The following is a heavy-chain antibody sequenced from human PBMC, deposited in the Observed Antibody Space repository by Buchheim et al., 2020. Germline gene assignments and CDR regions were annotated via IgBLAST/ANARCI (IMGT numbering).Heavy chain of an antibody. Sequence: EVQLLESGGGLVQPGGSPRLSCAASGCTFSSYPMSWVRQAPGKGLEWVSAISGSGAGTSYADSVKGRFTMSRDNSKNTLYLQMNSLRAEDTAVYYCASDLNWDIFDHWGQGTL. CDR2: ISGSGAGT. CDR3: ASDLNWDIFDH. V-gene: IGHV3-23*01. CDR1: GCTFSSYP. J-gene: IGHJ4*02. D-gene: IGHD1/OR15-1a*01.